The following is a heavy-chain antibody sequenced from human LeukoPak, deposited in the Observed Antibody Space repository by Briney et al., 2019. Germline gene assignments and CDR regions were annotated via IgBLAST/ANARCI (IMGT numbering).Heavy chain of an antibody. D-gene: IGHD5-12*01. CDR1: GASISSGGYS. CDR2: IYHSGST. Sequence: PSETLSLTCAVSGASISSGGYSWSWIRQPPGKGLEWIGYIYHSGSTYYNPSLKSRVTISVDRSKNQFSLKLSSVTAADTAVYYCARADPESGLWDYWGQGTLVTVSS. V-gene: IGHV4-30-2*01. CDR3: ARADPESGLWDY. J-gene: IGHJ4*02.